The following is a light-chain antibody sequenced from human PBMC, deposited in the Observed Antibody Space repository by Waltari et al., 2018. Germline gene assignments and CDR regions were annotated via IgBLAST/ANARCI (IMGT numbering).Light chain of an antibody. CDR2: DVP. CDR1: RSDVGAYDY. Sequence: QSALTQPRSVSGSPGQSVTISCTGTRSDVGAYDYVSWYQQRPGKAPKLIIYDVPERPSGVPDRFSGSKADNTASLTISGLQADDEADYYCCSYAGRYTNYVFGSGTKVTVL. CDR3: CSYAGRYTNYV. J-gene: IGLJ1*01. V-gene: IGLV2-11*01.